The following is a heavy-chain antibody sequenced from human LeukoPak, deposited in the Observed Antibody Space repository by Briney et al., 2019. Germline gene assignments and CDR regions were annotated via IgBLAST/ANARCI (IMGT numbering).Heavy chain of an antibody. CDR2: IYTSGST. D-gene: IGHD5-18*01. V-gene: IGHV4-4*07. J-gene: IGHJ4*02. CDR3: AREGPKWIQLRVPFDH. CDR1: GGSISSYY. Sequence: SETLSLTCTVSGGSISSYYWSWIRQPAGKGLEWIGRIYTSGSTNYNPSLKSRVTMSVDTSKNQFSLKLSSVTAADTAVYYCAREGPKWIQLRVPFDHWGQGALVTVSS.